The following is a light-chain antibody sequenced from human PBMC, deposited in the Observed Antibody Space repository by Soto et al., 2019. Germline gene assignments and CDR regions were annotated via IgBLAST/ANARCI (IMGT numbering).Light chain of an antibody. V-gene: IGKV1-5*01. Sequence: DVQMTHSPATLSASVGDRVTITCRASDNIKNWLAWYQQTPGKAPKVLISDASRLETGVPSRFSGSGYGTDFTLTITSLQTDDFGTYHCQQYDVHPKTFGQGTKVDIK. CDR3: QQYDVHPKT. CDR1: DNIKNW. CDR2: DAS. J-gene: IGKJ1*01.